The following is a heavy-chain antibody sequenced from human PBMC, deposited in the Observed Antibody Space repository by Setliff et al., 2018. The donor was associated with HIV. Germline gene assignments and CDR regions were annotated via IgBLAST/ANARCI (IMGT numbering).Heavy chain of an antibody. J-gene: IGHJ4*02. V-gene: IGHV4-39*02. CDR1: GGTISNNNYH. CDR2: IYYLGNT. D-gene: IGHD3-10*01. Sequence: PSETLSLTCSVSGGTISNNNYHWGWIRQPPGEGLEWIGSIYYLGNTYYNPSLKSRLTISVDTSRNLFSLHLSSVTAADTAVYYCVREGVRRGLGSGSFRYRAYYFDQWGQGTLVTVSS. CDR3: VREGVRRGLGSGSFRYRAYYFDQ.